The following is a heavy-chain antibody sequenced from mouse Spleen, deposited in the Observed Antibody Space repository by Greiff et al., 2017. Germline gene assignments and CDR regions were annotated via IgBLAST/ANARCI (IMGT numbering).Heavy chain of an antibody. J-gene: IGHJ3*01. CDR2: INPGSGGT. CDR1: GYAFTNYL. CDR3: ARSLDGNPFAY. Sequence: VQLQQSGAELVRPGTSVKVSCKASGYAFTNYLIEWVKQRPGQGLEWIGVINPGSGGTNYNEKFKGKATLTADKSSSTAYMQLSSLTSDDSAVYFCARSLDGNPFAYWGQGTLVTVSA. V-gene: IGHV1-54*01. D-gene: IGHD2-1*01.